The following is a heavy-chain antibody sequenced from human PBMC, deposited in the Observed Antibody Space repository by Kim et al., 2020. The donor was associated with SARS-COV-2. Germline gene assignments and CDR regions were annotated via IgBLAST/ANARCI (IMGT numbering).Heavy chain of an antibody. D-gene: IGHD3-9*01. Sequence: ASVKVSCKVSGYTLTELSMHWVRQAPGKGLEWMGGFDPEDGETIYAQKFQGRVTMTEDTSTDTAYMELSSLRSEDTAVYYGARDQRYFEWLLYSSESGVTGYYFDYWGQGTLVTVS. CDR1: GYTLTELS. V-gene: IGHV1-24*01. CDR2: FDPEDGET. CDR3: ARDQRYFEWLLYSSESGVTGYYFDY. J-gene: IGHJ4*02.